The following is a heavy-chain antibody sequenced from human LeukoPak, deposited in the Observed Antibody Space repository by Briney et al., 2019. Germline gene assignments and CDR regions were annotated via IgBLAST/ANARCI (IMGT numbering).Heavy chain of an antibody. Sequence: SVKVSCKASGGTFSSYAISWVRQAPGQGLEWMGRIIPILGIANYAQKFQGRVTITADKSTSTAYMELSSLRSEDTAVYYCATQGYSYGVFDIWGQGTMVTVSS. D-gene: IGHD5-18*01. J-gene: IGHJ3*02. CDR1: GGTFSSYA. CDR2: IIPILGIA. V-gene: IGHV1-69*04. CDR3: ATQGYSYGVFDI.